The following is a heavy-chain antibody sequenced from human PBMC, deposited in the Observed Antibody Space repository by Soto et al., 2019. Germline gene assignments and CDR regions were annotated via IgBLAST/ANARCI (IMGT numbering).Heavy chain of an antibody. CDR1: GGTFSSYA. V-gene: IGHV1-69*12. J-gene: IGHJ6*02. Sequence: QVQLVQSGAEVKKPGSSVKVSCKASGGTFSSYAISWVRQAPGQGLEWMGGIIPIFGTANYAQKFQGRVTIPADEPTSTAYMELSSLRSDDTAVYYCARHPGGRGYYYGMDVWVQGTTVTVSS. D-gene: IGHD2-15*01. CDR3: ARHPGGRGYYYGMDV. CDR2: IIPIFGTA.